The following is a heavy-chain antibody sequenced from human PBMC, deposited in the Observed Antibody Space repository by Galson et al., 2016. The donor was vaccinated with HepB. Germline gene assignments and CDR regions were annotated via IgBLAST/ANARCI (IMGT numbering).Heavy chain of an antibody. J-gene: IGHJ4*02. CDR1: GFVFSNFG. CDR3: ARESGWSFDY. Sequence: LRLSCAASGFVFSNFGLSWVRQAPGKGLEWVAIIKSDGSQKYYVDSVKGRFTISRDNAKNSLYLQMNSLRAEDTAVYYCARESGWSFDYWGQGTLVTVSS. V-gene: IGHV3-7*01. D-gene: IGHD6-19*01. CDR2: IKSDGSQK.